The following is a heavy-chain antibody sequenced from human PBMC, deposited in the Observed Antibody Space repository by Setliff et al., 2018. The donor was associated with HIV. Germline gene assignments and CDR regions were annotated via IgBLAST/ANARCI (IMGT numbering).Heavy chain of an antibody. CDR2: INPKSGGA. J-gene: IGHJ6*03. V-gene: IGHV1-2*02. D-gene: IGHD3-16*01. Sequence: ASVKVSCKASGYTFTDYYMHWVRQAPGQELEWMGWINPKSGGANSALKFQCRVTMTRDTSISTAYMELSRLRSDDTAVYYCSIGGGGPGDYYYYYMDVWAKRDHGHRLL. CDR3: SIGGGGPGDYYYYYMDV. CDR1: GYTFTDYY.